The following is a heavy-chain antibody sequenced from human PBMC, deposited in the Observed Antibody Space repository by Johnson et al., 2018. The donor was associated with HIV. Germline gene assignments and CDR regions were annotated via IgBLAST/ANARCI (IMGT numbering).Heavy chain of an antibody. CDR3: ASNLPYDSSGYYYSGRDAFDI. V-gene: IGHV3-7*01. D-gene: IGHD3-22*01. CDR1: GFTFSSYW. CDR2: IKQDGSEK. J-gene: IGHJ3*02. Sequence: VQLVESGGGLVQPGGSLRLSCAASGFTFSSYWMSWVRQAPGKGLEWVANIKQDGSEKYYVDSVKGRFTISIDNAKNSLYLQMNSLRAEDTAVYYCASNLPYDSSGYYYSGRDAFDIWGQGTMVTVSS.